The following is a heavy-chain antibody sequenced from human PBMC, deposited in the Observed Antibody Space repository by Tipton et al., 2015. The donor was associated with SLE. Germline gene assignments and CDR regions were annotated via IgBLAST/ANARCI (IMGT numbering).Heavy chain of an antibody. CDR2: ISHSGST. Sequence: TLSLTCTVSGGSISSSSYYWSWIRQPPGKGLEWIGEISHSGSTKYKPSLKSRVTISVDTSKNQFSLKLSSVTAADTAVYYCARRGGDAFDIWGQGTMVTVSS. V-gene: IGHV4-39*07. CDR3: ARRGGDAFDI. J-gene: IGHJ3*02. D-gene: IGHD6-25*01. CDR1: GGSISSSSYY.